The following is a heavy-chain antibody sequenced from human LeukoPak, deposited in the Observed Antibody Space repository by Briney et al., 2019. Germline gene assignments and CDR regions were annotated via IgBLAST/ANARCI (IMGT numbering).Heavy chain of an antibody. Sequence: ASVKVSCKASGGTFGSYAISWVRQAPGQGLEWMGGIIPIFGTANYAQKFQGRVTITADESTSTAYMELSSLRSEDTAVYYCARLISGSYSYGMDVWGQGTTVTVSS. CDR1: GGTFGSYA. V-gene: IGHV1-69*13. CDR3: ARLISGSYSYGMDV. CDR2: IIPIFGTA. J-gene: IGHJ6*02. D-gene: IGHD1-26*01.